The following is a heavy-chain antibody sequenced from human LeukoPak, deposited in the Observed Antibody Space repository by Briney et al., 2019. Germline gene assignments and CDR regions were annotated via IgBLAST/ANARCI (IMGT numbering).Heavy chain of an antibody. CDR3: ARGLVDTAMVTPKAYYYGMDV. CDR1: GGSFSGYY. CDR2: INHSGST. J-gene: IGHJ6*02. V-gene: IGHV4-34*01. Sequence: PSETLSLTCAVYGGSFSGYYWSWIRQPPGKGLEWIGEINHSGSTNYNPSLKSRVTISVDTSKNQFSLKLSSVTAADTAVYYCARGLVDTAMVTPKAYYYGMDVWGQGTTVTVSS. D-gene: IGHD5-18*01.